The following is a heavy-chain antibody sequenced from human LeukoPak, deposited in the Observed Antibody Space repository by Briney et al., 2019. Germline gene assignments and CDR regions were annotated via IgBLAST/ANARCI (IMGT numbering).Heavy chain of an antibody. D-gene: IGHD2-2*01. J-gene: IGHJ4*02. CDR2: ISGSGSST. CDR1: GFTFRSNT. Sequence: GGSLRLSCAASGFTFRSNTMSWVRQAPGRGLEWVSVISGSGSSTYYADSVKGRFTMSRDNAKKSVSLQMNSLRADDTAIYYCSAILYHWGQGTLVTVSS. CDR3: SAILYH. V-gene: IGHV3-23*01.